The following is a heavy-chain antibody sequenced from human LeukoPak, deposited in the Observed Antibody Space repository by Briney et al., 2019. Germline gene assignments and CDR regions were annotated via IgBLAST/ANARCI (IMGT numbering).Heavy chain of an antibody. J-gene: IGHJ4*02. Sequence: GGSLRLSCAASGFIFSSHGMNWVRQAPGKGLEWVSYISSSGSTIYYADSVKGRFTISRDNAKNSLYLQMNSLRAEDTAVYYCARARDSYDIQFDYWGQGTLVTASS. CDR2: ISSSGSTI. CDR3: ARARDSYDIQFDY. CDR1: GFIFSSHG. D-gene: IGHD3-9*01. V-gene: IGHV3-48*04.